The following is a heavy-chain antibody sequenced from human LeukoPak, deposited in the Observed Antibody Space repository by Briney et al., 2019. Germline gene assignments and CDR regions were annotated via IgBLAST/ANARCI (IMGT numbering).Heavy chain of an antibody. CDR2: ISGSGGST. D-gene: IGHD3-3*01. J-gene: IGHJ4*02. CDR3: ARVYYDFWSGYYRYYFDY. CDR1: GFTFSSYG. V-gene: IGHV3-23*01. Sequence: PGGSLRLSCAASGFTFSSYGMHWVRQAPGKGLEWVSAISGSGGSTYYADSVKGRFTISRDNSKNTLYLQMNSLRAEDTAVYYCARVYYDFWSGYYRYYFDYWGQGTLVTVSS.